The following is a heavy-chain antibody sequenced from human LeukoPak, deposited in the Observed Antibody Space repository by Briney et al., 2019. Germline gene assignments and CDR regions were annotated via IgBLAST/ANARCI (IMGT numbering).Heavy chain of an antibody. D-gene: IGHD4-23*01. CDR3: TRGDDYGANARLPKFNWFDP. Sequence: GGSLRLSCAASGFTFTACAMHWVRQAPGKGLEWVAYIRYDGSNKNYAGSVRGRFAISRDNSKDMVYLQMNSLRPEDSAIYYCTRGDDYGANARLPKFNWFDPWGQGTLVTVSS. J-gene: IGHJ5*02. V-gene: IGHV3-30*02. CDR1: GFTFTACA. CDR2: IRYDGSNK.